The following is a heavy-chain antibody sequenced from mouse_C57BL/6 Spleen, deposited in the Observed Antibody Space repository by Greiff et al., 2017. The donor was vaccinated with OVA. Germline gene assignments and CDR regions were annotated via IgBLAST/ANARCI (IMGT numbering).Heavy chain of an antibody. Sequence: EVQLQQSGPELVKPGASVKMSCKASGYTFTSYVMHWVKQKPGKGLEWIGYIYPYKEGNTYNAKSKCSPTLTSDKSSSTAYMELSSLTSEDSAVDYCARRRITTVVAKNFDYWGQGTTLTVSS. J-gene: IGHJ2*01. D-gene: IGHD1-1*01. V-gene: IGHV1-14*01. CDR2: IYPYKEGN. CDR1: GYTFTSYV. CDR3: ARRRITTVVAKNFDY.